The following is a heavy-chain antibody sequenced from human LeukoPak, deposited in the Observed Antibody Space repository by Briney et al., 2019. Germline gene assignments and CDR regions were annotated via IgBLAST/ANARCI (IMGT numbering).Heavy chain of an antibody. CDR3: ARGGGSSSGIVVVPAAIGYNWFDP. J-gene: IGHJ5*02. D-gene: IGHD2-2*01. CDR2: INHSGST. Sequence: SETLSLTCAVYGGSFSGYYWSWIRQPPGKGLEWIGEINHSGSTNYNPSLKSRVTISVDTSKNQFSLKLSSVTAADTAVYYCARGGGSSSGIVVVPAAIGYNWFDPWGQGTLVTVSS. CDR1: GGSFSGYY. V-gene: IGHV4-34*01.